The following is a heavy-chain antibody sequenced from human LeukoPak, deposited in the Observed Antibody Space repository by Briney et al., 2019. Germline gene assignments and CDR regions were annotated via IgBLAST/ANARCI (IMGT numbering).Heavy chain of an antibody. J-gene: IGHJ6*03. CDR3: ASSFYSNYLYYYYYMDV. CDR1: GYTFTSYY. CDR2: INPSGGST. D-gene: IGHD4-11*01. V-gene: IGHV1-46*01. Sequence: ASVKVSCKASGYTFTSYYMHWVRQAPGQGLEWMGIINPSGGSTSYAQKFQGRVTMTRDTSTSTVYMELSSLRSEDTAVYYCASSFYSNYLYYYYYMDVWGKGTTVTVSS.